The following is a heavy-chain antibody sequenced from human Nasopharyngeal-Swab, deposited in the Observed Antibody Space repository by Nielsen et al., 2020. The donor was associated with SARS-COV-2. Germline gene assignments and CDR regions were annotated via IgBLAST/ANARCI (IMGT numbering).Heavy chain of an antibody. V-gene: IGHV3-7*03. J-gene: IGHJ6*02. Sequence: GGSLRLSCAASGFTFSSYWMTWVRQAPGKGLEWVANIKQDGSEKNYVDSVKGRFTISRDNAKNSLYLQMNSLRAEDTAVYYCARDQTTVTTFYGMDVWGQGTTVTVSS. D-gene: IGHD4-17*01. CDR1: GFTFSSYW. CDR2: IKQDGSEK. CDR3: ARDQTTVTTFYGMDV.